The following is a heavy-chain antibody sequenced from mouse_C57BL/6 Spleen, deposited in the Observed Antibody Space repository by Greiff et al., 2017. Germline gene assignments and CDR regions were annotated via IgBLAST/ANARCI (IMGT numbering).Heavy chain of an antibody. D-gene: IGHD1-1*01. Sequence: VQLQQSGPELVKPGASVKISCKASGYSFTDYNMNWVKQSNGKSLEWIGVINPNYGTTSYNQKFKGKATLTVDQSSSTAYMQLNSLTSEDSAVYYCAGRIYYGSSYVNYAMDYWGQGTSVTVSS. J-gene: IGHJ4*01. CDR2: INPNYGTT. CDR3: AGRIYYGSSYVNYAMDY. V-gene: IGHV1-39*01. CDR1: GYSFTDYN.